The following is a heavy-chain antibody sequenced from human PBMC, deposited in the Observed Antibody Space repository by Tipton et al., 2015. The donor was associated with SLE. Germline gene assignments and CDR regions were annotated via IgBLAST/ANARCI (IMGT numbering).Heavy chain of an antibody. CDR3: VYNSGWYFY. D-gene: IGHD6-19*01. V-gene: IGHV3-33*08. Sequence: SLRLSCAASGFSFSNYGMHWVRQAPGKSLESVAVIWNEGSNNYYADSVKGRFTISRDTSKNTLHLQMNSMRAEDTAVYYCVYNSGWYFYWGQGTRVSVTS. CDR2: IWNEGSNN. J-gene: IGHJ4*02. CDR1: GFSFSNYG.